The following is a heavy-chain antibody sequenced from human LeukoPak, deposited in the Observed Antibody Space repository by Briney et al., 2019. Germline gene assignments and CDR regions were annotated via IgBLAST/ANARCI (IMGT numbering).Heavy chain of an antibody. V-gene: IGHV3-48*03. J-gene: IGHJ4*02. CDR1: GFTFSSYE. D-gene: IGHD3-10*01. CDR2: ISSSGSTI. Sequence: GGSLRLSCAASGFTFSSYEINWVRQAPGKGLEWVSYISSSGSTIYYADSVKGRFTISRDNAKNSLYLQMNSLRAEDTAVYYCARDWKVRGVIIPFDYWGQGTLVTVSS. CDR3: ARDWKVRGVIIPFDY.